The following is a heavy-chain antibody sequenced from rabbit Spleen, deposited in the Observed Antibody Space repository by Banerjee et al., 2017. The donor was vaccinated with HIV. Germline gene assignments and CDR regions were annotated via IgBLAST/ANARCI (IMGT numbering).Heavy chain of an antibody. J-gene: IGHJ4*01. CDR1: GIDLSSYYY. V-gene: IGHV1S43*01. Sequence: QQQLEESGGGLVKPGGTLTLTCKASGIDLSSYYYMCWVRQAPGKGLDLIACIYTSSGSTWYASWVNGRFTISRDTNENTVSLKMTSLTAADTATYFCARSDSAGYAVYGYAFDLWGPGTLVTVS. CDR2: IYTSSGST. D-gene: IGHD6-1*01. CDR3: ARSDSAGYAVYGYAFDL.